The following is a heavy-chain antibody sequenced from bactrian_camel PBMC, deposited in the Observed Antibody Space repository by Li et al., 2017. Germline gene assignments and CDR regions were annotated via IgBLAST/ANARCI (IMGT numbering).Heavy chain of an antibody. Sequence: VQLVESGGGSVQPGGSLRISCSASTYIPCMGWFRQAPGKEREGVAAIYVGGGSTYYSDSVTGRFTISQANVENTWHLQMNSLKSEDTAMYYCVAGLFSGGNCSSSWQTYNYRAQGTQVTVS. CDR1: TYIPC. V-gene: IGHV3S54*01. CDR2: IYVGGGST. J-gene: IGHJ4*01. D-gene: IGHD7*01. CDR3: VAGLFSGGNCSSSWQTYNY.